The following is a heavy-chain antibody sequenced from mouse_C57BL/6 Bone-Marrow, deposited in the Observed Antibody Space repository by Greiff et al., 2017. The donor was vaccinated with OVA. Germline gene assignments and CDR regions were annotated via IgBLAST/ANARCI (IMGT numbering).Heavy chain of an antibody. V-gene: IGHV1-75*01. Sequence: VKLVESGPELVKPGASVKISCKASGYTFTDYYINWVKQRPGQGLEWIGWIFPGSGSTYYNEKFKGKATLTVDKSSSTAYMLRSSLTSEDSAVYFCASRWGLYYGGQGTTLTVSS. J-gene: IGHJ2*01. CDR2: IFPGSGST. CDR1: GYTFTDYY. D-gene: IGHD3-1*01. CDR3: ASRWGLYY.